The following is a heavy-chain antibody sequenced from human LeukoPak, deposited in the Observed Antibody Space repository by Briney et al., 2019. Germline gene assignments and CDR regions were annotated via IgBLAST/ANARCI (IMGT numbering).Heavy chain of an antibody. D-gene: IGHD2-2*01. Sequence: PSETLSLTCAVSGYSISSGYYWGWIRLPPGKGLEWIGSIYHSGSTYYNPSLKSRVTISVDTSKNQFSLKLSSVTAADTAVYYCARERDCSSTSCYDHDAFDIWGQGTMVTVSS. CDR3: ARERDCSSTSCYDHDAFDI. V-gene: IGHV4-38-2*02. CDR1: GYSISSGYY. J-gene: IGHJ3*02. CDR2: IYHSGST.